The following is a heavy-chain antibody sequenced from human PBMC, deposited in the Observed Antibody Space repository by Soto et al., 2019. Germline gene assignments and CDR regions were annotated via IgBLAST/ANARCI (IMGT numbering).Heavy chain of an antibody. D-gene: IGHD6-13*01. CDR3: GREKGSSWGDYFDY. V-gene: IGHV4-59*01. Sequence: SETLSLTCTVSGGSISSYYWSWIRQPPGKGLEWIGYIYYSGSTNYNPSLKSRVTISVDTSKNQFSLKLSSVTAADTAVYYCGREKGSSWGDYFDYWGQGTLVIVSS. CDR2: IYYSGST. CDR1: GGSISSYY. J-gene: IGHJ4*02.